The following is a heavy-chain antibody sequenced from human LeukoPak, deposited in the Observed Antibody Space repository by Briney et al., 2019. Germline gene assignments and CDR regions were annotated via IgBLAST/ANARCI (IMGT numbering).Heavy chain of an antibody. V-gene: IGHV3-23*01. CDR3: ARVILSPGYSYGLDY. CDR2: ISRTGGST. Sequence: GGSLRLSCAASEFTFSNFAMSWVRQAPGKGLEWVSAISRTGGSTYYADSVKGRFTISRDTSKNTFYLQMNSLRAEDTAVYYCARVILSPGYSYGLDYWGQGALLTVSS. J-gene: IGHJ4*02. CDR1: EFTFSNFA. D-gene: IGHD5-18*01.